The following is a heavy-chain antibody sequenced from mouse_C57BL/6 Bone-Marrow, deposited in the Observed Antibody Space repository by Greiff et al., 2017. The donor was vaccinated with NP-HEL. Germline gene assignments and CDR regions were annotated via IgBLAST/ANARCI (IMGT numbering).Heavy chain of an antibody. Sequence: VMLVESGAELVRPGTSVKVSCKASGYAFTNYLIEWVKQRPGQGLEWIGVINPGSGGTNYNEKFKGKATLTADKSSSTAYMQLSSLTSEDSAVYFCARKGRYDGCFDYWGQGTTLTVSS. D-gene: IGHD2-3*01. CDR1: GYAFTNYL. CDR3: ARKGRYDGCFDY. J-gene: IGHJ2*01. V-gene: IGHV1-54*01. CDR2: INPGSGGT.